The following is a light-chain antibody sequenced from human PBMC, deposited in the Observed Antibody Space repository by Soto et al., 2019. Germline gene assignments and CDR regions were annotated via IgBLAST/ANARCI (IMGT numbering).Light chain of an antibody. J-gene: IGKJ1*01. CDR3: QQYGSSAWT. CDR2: GAS. CDR1: QSVSSSY. V-gene: IGKV3-20*01. Sequence: DIVLTQSPGTLSLSPGERATLSCRASQSVSSSYLAWYQQKPGQAPRLLFYGASSRATGIPDRFSGSAAGTDFTLTSSRLEPEYFALYYCQQYGSSAWTFGQGTKVEIK.